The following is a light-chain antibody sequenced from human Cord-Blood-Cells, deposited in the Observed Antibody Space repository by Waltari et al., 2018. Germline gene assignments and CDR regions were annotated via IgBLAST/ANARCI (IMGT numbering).Light chain of an antibody. V-gene: IGKV2-28*01. CDR2: LGS. J-gene: IGKJ1*01. CDR1: QSLLHSNGYKY. CDR3: MQALQTPS. Sequence: DIVMTQSPPSLPVTPGEPASISCRSSQSLLHSNGYKYLDWYLQKPGQSPQLLIYLGSNRASGVPDRFSGSGSGTDFTLKISRVEAEDVGVYYCMQALQTPSFGQGTKVEIK.